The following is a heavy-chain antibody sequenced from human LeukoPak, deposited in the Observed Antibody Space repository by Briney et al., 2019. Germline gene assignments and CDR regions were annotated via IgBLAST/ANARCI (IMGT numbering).Heavy chain of an antibody. CDR2: IYHSGST. Sequence: PSETLSLTCAVSGYSISSGYYWGWIRQPPGKGLEWIGSIYHSGSTYYNPSLKSRVTISVDTSKNQFSLKLSSVTAADTAVYYCARGVMITFGGVIVHSHALDIWGQGTMVTVSS. D-gene: IGHD3-16*02. V-gene: IGHV4-38-2*01. CDR1: GYSISSGYY. CDR3: ARGVMITFGGVIVHSHALDI. J-gene: IGHJ3*02.